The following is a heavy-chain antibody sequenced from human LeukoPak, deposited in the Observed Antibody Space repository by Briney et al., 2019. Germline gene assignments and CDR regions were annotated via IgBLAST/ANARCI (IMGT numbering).Heavy chain of an antibody. J-gene: IGHJ6*03. CDR1: GFTFSSYA. Sequence: PGGSLRLSCAASGFTFSSYAMSWVRQAPGKGLEWVSAISGSGGSTYYADSVKGRFTISRDNSKNTLYLQMNSLRADDTAVYYCAREKSRDGHNEGLYYYYMDVWGKGTTVTVSS. V-gene: IGHV3-23*01. D-gene: IGHD5-24*01. CDR2: ISGSGGST. CDR3: AREKSRDGHNEGLYYYYMDV.